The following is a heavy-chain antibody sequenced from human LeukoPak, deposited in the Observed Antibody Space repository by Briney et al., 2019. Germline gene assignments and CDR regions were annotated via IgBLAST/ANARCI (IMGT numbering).Heavy chain of an antibody. V-gene: IGHV1-69*04. J-gene: IGHJ3*02. Sequence: GASVKVSCKASGGTFSSYAISWVRQAPGQGLEWMGRIIPILGIANYAQKFQGRVTITADKSTSTAYMELSSLRSEDTAVYYCAREVATSDAFDIWGQGTMVTVSS. CDR3: AREVATSDAFDI. D-gene: IGHD5-12*01. CDR2: IIPILGIA. CDR1: GGTFSSYA.